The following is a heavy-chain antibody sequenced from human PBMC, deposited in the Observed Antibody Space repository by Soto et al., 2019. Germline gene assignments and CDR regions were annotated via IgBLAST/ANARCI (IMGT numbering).Heavy chain of an antibody. CDR2: ISADNGIT. J-gene: IGHJ4*02. Sequence: QVQLVQSGAEVKTPGASVKVSCKASGYIFTNYGITWVRQAPGQGLEWMGWISADNGITNYAQKFQGRVTMTTDPSTSTAYMELRSLRSDDTAVYYCARRGVLPDYWGQGTLVTVSS. CDR3: ARRGVLPDY. V-gene: IGHV1-18*01. CDR1: GYIFTNYG. D-gene: IGHD3-10*01.